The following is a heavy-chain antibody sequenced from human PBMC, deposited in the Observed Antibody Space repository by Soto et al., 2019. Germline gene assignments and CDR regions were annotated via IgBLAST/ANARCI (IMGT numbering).Heavy chain of an antibody. CDR3: ARQYSGYDGHFDY. CDR2: IYPGDSDT. J-gene: IGHJ4*02. V-gene: IGHV5-51*01. CDR1: VYSFPSYW. Sequence: ESLKISCKGSVYSFPSYWIGWVRQMPGKGLEWMGIIYPGDSDTRYSPSFQGQVTISADKSISTAYLQWSSLKASDTAMYYCARQYSGYDGHFDYWGQGTLVTVSS. D-gene: IGHD5-12*01.